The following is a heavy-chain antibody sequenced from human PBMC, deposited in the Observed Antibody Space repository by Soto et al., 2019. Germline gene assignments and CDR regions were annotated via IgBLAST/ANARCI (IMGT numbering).Heavy chain of an antibody. Sequence: QVQLVESGGGLVKPGGSLRLSCAASGFTFSDYYMSWIRQAPGKGLEWVSYISSSSSYTNYADSVKGRFTISRDNAKNSLYLQMNSLRAEDTAVYYCARGYPQLLWFGGKADGMDVWGQGTTVTVSS. V-gene: IGHV3-11*05. CDR2: ISSSSSYT. D-gene: IGHD3-10*01. J-gene: IGHJ6*02. CDR1: GFTFSDYY. CDR3: ARGYPQLLWFGGKADGMDV.